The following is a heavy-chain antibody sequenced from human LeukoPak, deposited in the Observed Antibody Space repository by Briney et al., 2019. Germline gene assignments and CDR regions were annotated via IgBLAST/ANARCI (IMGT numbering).Heavy chain of an antibody. CDR2: IYSGGST. J-gene: IGHJ4*02. CDR3: ARGAQHYDFWSGYHHYYFDY. CDR1: GFTVSSSY. Sequence: LPGGSLRLSCAVSGFTVSSSYMSWVRKAPGKGLEWVSIIYSGGSTYYADSVKGRFTISRDNSKNTLYLQMNSLRAEDTAVYYCARGAQHYDFWSGYHHYYFDYWGQGTLVTVSS. D-gene: IGHD3-3*01. V-gene: IGHV3-53*01.